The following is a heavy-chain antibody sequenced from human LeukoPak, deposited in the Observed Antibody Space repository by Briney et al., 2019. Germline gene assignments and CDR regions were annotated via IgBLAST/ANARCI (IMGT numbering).Heavy chain of an antibody. Sequence: GESLTLFYRCSGYSFTSYWISWVRQMPARGLEWMGRIDPSDSYTNYSPSFQGHVTISADKSISTAYLQWSSLKASDTAMYYCARLGWFGECVWGKGTTVTVSS. CDR3: ARLGWFGECV. D-gene: IGHD3-10*01. CDR2: IDPSDSYT. J-gene: IGHJ6*04. CDR1: GYSFTSYW. V-gene: IGHV5-10-1*01.